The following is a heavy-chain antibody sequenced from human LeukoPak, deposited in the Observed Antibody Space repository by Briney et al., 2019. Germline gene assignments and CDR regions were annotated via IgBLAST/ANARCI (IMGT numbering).Heavy chain of an antibody. CDR2: IPYDGSST. Sequence: GGSLRLSCAASGFTFSSSWMHWVRQAPGKGLVWVARIPYDGSSTNYADSVKGRFTISRDNAKKTLYVQMNSLRAEDTAVYYCAKLLVTYYYDSSGYADAFDIWGQGTMVTVSS. CDR3: AKLLVTYYYDSSGYADAFDI. D-gene: IGHD3-22*01. V-gene: IGHV3-74*01. J-gene: IGHJ3*02. CDR1: GFTFSSSW.